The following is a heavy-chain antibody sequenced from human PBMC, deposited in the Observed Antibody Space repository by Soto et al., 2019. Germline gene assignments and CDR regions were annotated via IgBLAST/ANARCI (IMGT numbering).Heavy chain of an antibody. CDR3: ARKHDSSYYFDY. V-gene: IGHV3-21*01. Sequence: GSLRLACAASGFTFSTYSMSWVRQAPGKGLEWVSFISSSDSYIYYADSVKGRFTISRDNAKNSLYLQMNSLRAEDTAVYYCARKHDSSYYFDYWGQGALVNVSS. CDR1: GFTFSTYS. D-gene: IGHD2-15*01. J-gene: IGHJ4*02. CDR2: ISSSDSYI.